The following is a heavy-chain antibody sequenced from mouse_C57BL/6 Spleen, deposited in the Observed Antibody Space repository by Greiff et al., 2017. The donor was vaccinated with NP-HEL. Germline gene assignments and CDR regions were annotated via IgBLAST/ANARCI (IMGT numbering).Heavy chain of an antibody. J-gene: IGHJ3*01. D-gene: IGHD2-2*01. CDR1: GFNIKDDY. Sequence: VQLQQSGAELVRPGASVKLSCTASGFNIKDDYMHWVKQRPEQGLEWIGWIDPENGDTEYASKFQGKATITADKSSNTAYLQLSSLTSEDTAVYYCTPMVPTARSAYWGQGTLVTVSA. CDR2: IDPENGDT. CDR3: TPMVPTARSAY. V-gene: IGHV14-4*01.